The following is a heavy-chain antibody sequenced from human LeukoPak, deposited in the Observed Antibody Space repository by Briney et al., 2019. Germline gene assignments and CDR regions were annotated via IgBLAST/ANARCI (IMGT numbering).Heavy chain of an antibody. V-gene: IGHV3-30*18. D-gene: IGHD1-26*01. CDR3: AKEKSVGGGYYYYGMDV. CDR2: ISYDGSNK. J-gene: IGHJ6*02. CDR1: GFTFSSYG. Sequence: GGSLRLSCAASGFTFSSYGMHWVRQAPGKGLEWGAGISYDGSNKYYADSVKGRFTISRDNSKNTLYLQMNSLRAEDTAVYYCAKEKSVGGGYYYYGMDVWGQGTTVTVSS.